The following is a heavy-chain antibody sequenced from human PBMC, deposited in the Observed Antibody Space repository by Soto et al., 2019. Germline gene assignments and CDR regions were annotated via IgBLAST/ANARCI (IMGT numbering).Heavy chain of an antibody. CDR3: ARDFGGIVGATTSPRDYYYGMDV. CDR2: INAGNGNT. J-gene: IGHJ6*02. V-gene: IGHV1-3*01. D-gene: IGHD1-26*01. CDR1: GYTFTSYA. Sequence: ASVKVSCKASGYTFTSYAMHWVRQAPGQRLEWMGWINAGNGNTKYSQKFQGRVTITRDTSASTAYMELSSLRSEDTAVYYCARDFGGIVGATTSPRDYYYGMDVWGQGTTVTVS.